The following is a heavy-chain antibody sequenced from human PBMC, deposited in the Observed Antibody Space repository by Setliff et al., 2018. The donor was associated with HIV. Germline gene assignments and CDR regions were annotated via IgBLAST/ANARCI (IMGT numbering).Heavy chain of an antibody. CDR2: ISLSGST. V-gene: IGHV4-38-2*02. D-gene: IGHD6-13*01. CDR3: ARGLTAPAAAGS. J-gene: IGHJ5*02. Sequence: TSETLSLTCSVSGYSLSSASYWGWIRQSPEKGLEWIGSISLSGSTYYNPSLQSRVTISIDMSKNHFSLNLKSVTAADTAIYYCARGLTAPAAAGSWGQGMLVT. CDR1: GYSLSSASY.